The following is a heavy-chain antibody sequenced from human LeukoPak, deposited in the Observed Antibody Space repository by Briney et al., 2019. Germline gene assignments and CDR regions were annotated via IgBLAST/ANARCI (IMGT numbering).Heavy chain of an antibody. CDR1: GFTVSSNY. V-gene: IGHV3-53*01. Sequence: GGSLRLSCAASGFTVSSNYMSWVRKAPAKGWEWVSVIYSGGSTYYADSVKGRFTISRDNSKNTLYLQMNSLRAEDTAVYYCARDSTPYGMDVWGQGTTVTVSS. CDR3: ARDSTPYGMDV. J-gene: IGHJ6*02. CDR2: IYSGGST.